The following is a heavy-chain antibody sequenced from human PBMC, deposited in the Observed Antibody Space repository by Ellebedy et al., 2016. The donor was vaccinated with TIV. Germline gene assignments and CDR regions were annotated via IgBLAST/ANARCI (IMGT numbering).Heavy chain of an antibody. D-gene: IGHD2-8*01. CDR2: ISYDGSNK. CDR1: GFTFSSYD. Sequence: GESLKISXAASGFTFSSYDMHWVRQAPGKGLEWVAVISYDGSNKYYADSVKGRFTISRDNSKNTLYLQMNSLRAEDTAVYYCAKSPLAGDCTNGVCYTPGAFDIWGQGTMVTVSS. CDR3: AKSPLAGDCTNGVCYTPGAFDI. V-gene: IGHV3-30*18. J-gene: IGHJ3*02.